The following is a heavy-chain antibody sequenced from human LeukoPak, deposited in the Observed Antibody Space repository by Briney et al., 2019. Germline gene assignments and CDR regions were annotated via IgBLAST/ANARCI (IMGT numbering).Heavy chain of an antibody. V-gene: IGHV3-30*04. CDR3: ARGATNDFWTGYGWFDP. CDR1: GFTFSSHA. Sequence: GGSLRLSCAASGFTFSSHAMSWVRQAPGKGLEWVAVTSYDEESKFYAVSVKGRFTISRDNSKNSLYLQMNSLRTEDTAVYYCARGATNDFWTGYGWFDPWGQGTMVAVSS. J-gene: IGHJ5*02. CDR2: TSYDEESK. D-gene: IGHD3/OR15-3a*01.